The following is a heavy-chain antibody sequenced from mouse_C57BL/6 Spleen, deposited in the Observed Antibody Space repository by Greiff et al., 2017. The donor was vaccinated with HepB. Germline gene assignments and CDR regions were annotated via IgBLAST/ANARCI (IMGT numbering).Heavy chain of an antibody. CDR2: IDPETGGT. J-gene: IGHJ4*01. CDR3: TRVGDSYAMDY. CDR1: GYTFTDYE. V-gene: IGHV1-15*01. Sequence: VQLQQSGAELVRPGASVTLSCKASGYTFTDYEMHWVKQTPVHGLKWIGAIDPETGGTAYNQKFKGKAILTADKSSSTAYMELRSMTSEDSAVYYCTRVGDSYAMDYWGQGTSVTVSS.